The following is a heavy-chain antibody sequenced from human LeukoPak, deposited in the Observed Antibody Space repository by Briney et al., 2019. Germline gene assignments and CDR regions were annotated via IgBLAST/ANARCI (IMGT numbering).Heavy chain of an antibody. D-gene: IGHD2-21*01. CDR3: ARAPPLAYCGGDCYXFDY. V-gene: IGHV3-74*01. Sequence: GGSLRLSCAASGFTFSNYWMHWVRQAPGKGLVWVSRIKSDGSRTDYADSVKGRFTISRDNAKNTLYLQMNSLRAEDTAVYYCARAPPLAYCGGDCYXFDYW. CDR2: IKSDGSRT. CDR1: GFTFSNYW. J-gene: IGHJ4*01.